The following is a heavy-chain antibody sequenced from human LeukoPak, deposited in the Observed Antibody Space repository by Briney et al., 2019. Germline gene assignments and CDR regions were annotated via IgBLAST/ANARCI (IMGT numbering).Heavy chain of an antibody. Sequence: PSETLSLTCSLSGGSISNKYWSWIRQAPGKGLEWIGYVYYTGSTSYNPSLKSRVTISLDTSKKQFSLKLTSVTAADTAVYYCARHGFDPWGQGTLVTVSS. CDR3: ARHGFDP. CDR1: GGSISNKY. CDR2: VYYTGST. V-gene: IGHV4-59*08. J-gene: IGHJ5*02.